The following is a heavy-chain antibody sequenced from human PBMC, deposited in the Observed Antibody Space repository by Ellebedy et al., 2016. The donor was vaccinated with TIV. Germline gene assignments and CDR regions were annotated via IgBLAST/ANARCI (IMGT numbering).Heavy chain of an antibody. CDR3: AKDYWKLLINGFFDS. CDR2: ISGSGGTT. D-gene: IGHD2-8*01. Sequence: GESLKISCAASGFTFSNYAMNWVRQAPGKGLEWVSVISGSGGTTYYADSVKGRFTVSRDNSKNTLYLQMNGLRVADTAIYYCAKDYWKLLINGFFDSWGQGTLVTVSS. V-gene: IGHV3-23*01. CDR1: GFTFSNYA. J-gene: IGHJ4*02.